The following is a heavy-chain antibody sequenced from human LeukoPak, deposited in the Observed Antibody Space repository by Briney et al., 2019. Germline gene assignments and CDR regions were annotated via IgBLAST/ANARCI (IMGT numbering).Heavy chain of an antibody. CDR2: ISYDGSNK. D-gene: IGHD2-21*01. Sequence: PGGSLRLSCAASGFTFSSYAMHWVRQAPGKGLEWVAVISYDGSNKYYADSVKGRFTISRDNSKNTLNLQMNSLRAEDTAVYYCARDQNSGIEGPILDYWGQGTLVTVSS. CDR1: GFTFSSYA. V-gene: IGHV3-30-3*01. CDR3: ARDQNSGIEGPILDY. J-gene: IGHJ4*02.